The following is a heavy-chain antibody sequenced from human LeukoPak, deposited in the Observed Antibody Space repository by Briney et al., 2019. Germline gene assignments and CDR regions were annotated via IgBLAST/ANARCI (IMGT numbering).Heavy chain of an antibody. Sequence: GGSLRLSCAAFGFTFNSDAMTWVRQAPGKGLEWVSSISGSGGSTYYAGSVKGRFTISRDNSKNTLYLQMNSLRAEDTAVYYCARAYYDFWSGYLYYFDYWGQGTLVTVSS. D-gene: IGHD3-3*01. CDR1: GFTFNSDA. CDR2: ISGSGGST. V-gene: IGHV3-23*01. CDR3: ARAYYDFWSGYLYYFDY. J-gene: IGHJ4*02.